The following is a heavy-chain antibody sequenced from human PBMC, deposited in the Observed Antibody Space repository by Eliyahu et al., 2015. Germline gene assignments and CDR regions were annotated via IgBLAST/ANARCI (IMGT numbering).Heavy chain of an antibody. CDR2: ITSKAYGGTT. V-gene: IGHV3-49*04. CDR1: GFTFGXYA. Sequence: EVQLVESGGGLVQPGRSLRLSCKASGFTFGXYAMSWVRQAPGKGLEWVGFITSKAYGGTTEYAASVKGRFTISRDDSKSIAYLQMNSLRTEDTAFYFCTREYSDYIWGSYGFDYWGQGTLLTVSS. D-gene: IGHD3-16*01. CDR3: TREYSDYIWGSYGFDY. J-gene: IGHJ4*02.